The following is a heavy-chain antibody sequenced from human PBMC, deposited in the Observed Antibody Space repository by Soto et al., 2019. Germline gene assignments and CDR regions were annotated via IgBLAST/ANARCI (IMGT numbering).Heavy chain of an antibody. D-gene: IGHD6-13*01. V-gene: IGHV1-46*01. J-gene: IGHJ4*02. CDR3: ARHNNFAITSSSWRYFDY. CDR2: IKPSGGST. Sequence: ASVKVSCKASGYTLTSYYMHWGRQAPEQGLEWMGIIKPSGGSTIYAQKLQGRVTMTRDTSTSTVYMELRSLRYEDTAVYYCARHNNFAITSSSWRYFDYSGQGPLVTVSS. CDR1: GYTLTSYY.